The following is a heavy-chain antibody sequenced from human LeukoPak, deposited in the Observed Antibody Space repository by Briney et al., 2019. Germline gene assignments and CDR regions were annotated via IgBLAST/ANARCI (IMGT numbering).Heavy chain of an antibody. CDR3: ARDYYDSSGRDAFDI. V-gene: IGHV4-4*07. D-gene: IGHD3-22*01. CDR2: IFTGGST. J-gene: IGHJ3*02. Sequence: WATLSLTCTVSGGSISIYYCSSIRQHAGKWPECLRRIFTGGSTNYNPSLKSRVTMSVDTSKNQFALELSSVTAADTAVYYCARDYYDSSGRDAFDIWGQGTMVTVSS. CDR1: GGSISIYY.